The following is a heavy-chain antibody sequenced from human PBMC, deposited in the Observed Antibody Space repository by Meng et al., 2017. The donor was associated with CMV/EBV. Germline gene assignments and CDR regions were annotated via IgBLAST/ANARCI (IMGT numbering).Heavy chain of an antibody. V-gene: IGHV4-34*04. CDR2: INHSGIT. J-gene: IGHJ4*02. CDR1: GGSFIGYC. D-gene: IGHD2-15*01. CDR3: TRGVKVLDGSGRGGFAYYFDY. Sequence: SETLSLTCAVYGGSFIGYCWSWIRQPPGKGLGGIGEINHSGITNNNPSLKSRATLSVDTSKNQFSLKQRSVTAADTDVYYCTRGVKVLDGSGRGGFAYYFDYWGQGTLVTVSS.